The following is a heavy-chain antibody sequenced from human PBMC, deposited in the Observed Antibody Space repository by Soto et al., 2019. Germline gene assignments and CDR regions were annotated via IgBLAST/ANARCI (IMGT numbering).Heavy chain of an antibody. J-gene: IGHJ5*02. Sequence: QVQLVQSGAEVKKPGSSVKVSCKASGGTFSSDTISWVRQAPGQGLEWMGRIIPIVGIANYAQKFQGRVTITADKSTSTAYMELSSLRSEDTAVYYCARGPLASSAYCGGVCYQGFDPWGQGTLVTVSS. CDR1: GGTFSSDT. CDR2: IIPIVGIA. CDR3: ARGPLASSAYCGGVCYQGFDP. V-gene: IGHV1-69*02. D-gene: IGHD2-21*01.